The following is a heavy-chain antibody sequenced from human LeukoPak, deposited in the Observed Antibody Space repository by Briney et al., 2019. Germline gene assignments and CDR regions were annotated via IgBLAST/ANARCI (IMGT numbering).Heavy chain of an antibody. V-gene: IGHV4-30-2*01. Sequence: SETLSLTCAVSGGSISSGGYSWSWIRQPPGKGLEWIGYIYHSGSTYYNPSLKSRVTISVDRSKNQFSLKLSSVTAADTAVYYCAGMVRLPPRIAFDIWGQGTMVTVSS. CDR3: AGMVRLPPRIAFDI. CDR2: IYHSGST. CDR1: GGSISSGGYS. D-gene: IGHD3-10*01. J-gene: IGHJ3*02.